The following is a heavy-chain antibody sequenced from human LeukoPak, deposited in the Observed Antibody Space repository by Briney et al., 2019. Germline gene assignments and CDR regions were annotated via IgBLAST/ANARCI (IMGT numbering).Heavy chain of an antibody. V-gene: IGHV7-4-1*02. CDR1: GYTFTGYY. D-gene: IGHD2-15*01. J-gene: IGHJ4*02. CDR3: ARAGIGYCSDNTCSPDY. Sequence: ASVKVSCKASGYTFTGYYMHWVRQAPGQGLEWMGWFNTDTENPTYAQGFTGRFVFSLDTSVSTAYLQISSLKAEDTAVYYCARAGIGYCSDNTCSPDYWGQGTLVTVSS. CDR2: FNTDTENP.